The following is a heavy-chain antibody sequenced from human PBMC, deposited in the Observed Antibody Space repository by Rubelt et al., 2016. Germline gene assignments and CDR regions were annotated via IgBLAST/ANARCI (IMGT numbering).Heavy chain of an antibody. D-gene: IGHD3-3*02. CDR2: IYHSGRT. J-gene: IGHJ4*02. Sequence: QVQLQESGPGLVKPSGTLSLTCAVSGVSISSTNWWSWVRQPPGKGLEWLGEIYHSGRTYSNPSLKIRVTISVDRSNNQFSLKPRSVTAADTAVYFWARIRDDSPPYYFDYWGQGTLVTVSS. V-gene: IGHV4-4*02. CDR1: GVSISSTNW. CDR3: ARIRDDSPPYYFDY.